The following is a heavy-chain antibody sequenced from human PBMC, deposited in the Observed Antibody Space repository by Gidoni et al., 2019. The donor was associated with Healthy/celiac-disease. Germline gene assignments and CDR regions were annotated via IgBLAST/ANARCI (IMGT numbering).Heavy chain of an antibody. CDR2: IIPILGTA. D-gene: IGHD5-18*01. J-gene: IGHJ4*02. V-gene: IGHV1-69*01. Sequence: QVQLVQSGAEVKTPGSSVKVSCQASGGTFSSYAISWVRQAPGQGLEWMGGIIPILGTANYAQKFQGRVTITADESTSTAYMELSSLRSEDTAVYYCARQAHRGYSYGDGGFDYWGQGTLVTVSS. CDR3: ARQAHRGYSYGDGGFDY. CDR1: GGTFSSYA.